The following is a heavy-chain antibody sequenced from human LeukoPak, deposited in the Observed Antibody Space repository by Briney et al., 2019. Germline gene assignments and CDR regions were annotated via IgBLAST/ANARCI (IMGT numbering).Heavy chain of an antibody. D-gene: IGHD3-10*01. CDR1: GGTFSSYA. CDR3: ARGHGSGEYYYYYGMDV. Sequence: ASVKVSCKASGGTFSSYAISWVRQAPGQGLEWMGWINAGNGNTKYSQKFQGRVTITRDTSASTAYMELSSLRSEDTAVYYCARGHGSGEYYYYYGMDVWGQGTTVTVSS. J-gene: IGHJ6*02. CDR2: INAGNGNT. V-gene: IGHV1-3*01.